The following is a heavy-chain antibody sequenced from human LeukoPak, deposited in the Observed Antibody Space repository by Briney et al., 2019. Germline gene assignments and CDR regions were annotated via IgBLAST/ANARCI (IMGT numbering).Heavy chain of an antibody. V-gene: IGHV1-69*01. Sequence: SVKVSCKASGGTFTSYAISWVRQAPGQGLEWMGGIIPIFGTANYAQKFQGRVTITADESTSTAYMELSSLRSEDTAVYYCARGYSSSWYSDYWGQGTLVTVPS. J-gene: IGHJ4*02. CDR3: ARGYSSSWYSDY. D-gene: IGHD6-13*01. CDR2: IIPIFGTA. CDR1: GGTFTSYA.